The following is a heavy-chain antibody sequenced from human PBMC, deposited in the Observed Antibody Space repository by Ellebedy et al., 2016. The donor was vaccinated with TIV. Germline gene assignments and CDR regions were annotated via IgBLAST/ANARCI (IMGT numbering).Heavy chain of an antibody. D-gene: IGHD6-13*01. V-gene: IGHV4-34*01. J-gene: IGHJ5*01. Sequence: SETLSLTXDVYGGSLSGYYWSWIRQSPGKGLEWIGEINHSGRTNDNPSLKSRVTISADTSKNQFSLKLNSVTAADTAVYYCARGWGMTASGAFDSWGQGTLVIVSS. CDR2: INHSGRT. CDR3: ARGWGMTASGAFDS. CDR1: GGSLSGYY.